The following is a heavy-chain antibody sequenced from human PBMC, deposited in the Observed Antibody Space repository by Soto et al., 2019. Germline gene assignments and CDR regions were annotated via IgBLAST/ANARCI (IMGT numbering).Heavy chain of an antibody. D-gene: IGHD3-22*01. Sequence: GGSLRLSCAASGFTFSSYAMSWVRQAPGKGLEWVSAISGSGGSTYYADSVKGRFTISRDNSKNTLYLQMNSLRAEDTAVYYCAKLQYEVIGDLLRIDYWGQGTLVTVSS. CDR1: GFTFSSYA. CDR3: AKLQYEVIGDLLRIDY. CDR2: ISGSGGST. J-gene: IGHJ4*02. V-gene: IGHV3-23*01.